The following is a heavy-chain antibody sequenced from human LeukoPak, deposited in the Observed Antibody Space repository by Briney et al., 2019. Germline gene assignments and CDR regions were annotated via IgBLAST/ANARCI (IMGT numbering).Heavy chain of an antibody. Sequence: PGGSLRLSCVASGFTFSNYWMSWVRQAPGKGLEWVANINEDGSQEDYVDSVKGRFTISRDNAKNSVYLQMNSLRVKDTAVYYCVSQQVVPHWGQGTRVTVSS. D-gene: IGHD6-13*01. CDR1: GFTFSNYW. CDR3: VSQQVVPH. V-gene: IGHV3-7*01. J-gene: IGHJ4*02. CDR2: INEDGSQE.